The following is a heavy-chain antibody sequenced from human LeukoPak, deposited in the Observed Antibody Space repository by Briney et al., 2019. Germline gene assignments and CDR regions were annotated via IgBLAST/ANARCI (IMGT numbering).Heavy chain of an antibody. CDR1: GGSISSGSYY. Sequence: SQTLSLTCTVSGGSISSGSYYWSWIRQPAGKGLEWIGRIYTSGSTNYNPSLKSRVTISVDTSKNQFSLKLSSVTAADTAVYYCARVLPITPYFDYWGQGTLVTVSS. D-gene: IGHD1-20*01. CDR2: IYTSGST. V-gene: IGHV4-61*02. J-gene: IGHJ4*02. CDR3: ARVLPITPYFDY.